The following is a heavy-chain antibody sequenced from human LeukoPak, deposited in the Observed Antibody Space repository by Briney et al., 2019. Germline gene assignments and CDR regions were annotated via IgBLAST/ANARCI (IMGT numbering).Heavy chain of an antibody. CDR1: GGSFSGYY. V-gene: IGHV4-34*01. Sequence: PSETLSLTCAVYGGSFSGYYWSWIRQPPGKGLEWIGEINHSGSTNYNPSLKSRVTISVDTSKNQFSLKLSSVTAADTAVHYCAREGYYYDSSGDGGYWGQGTLVTVSS. CDR3: AREGYYYDSSGDGGY. J-gene: IGHJ4*02. D-gene: IGHD3-22*01. CDR2: INHSGST.